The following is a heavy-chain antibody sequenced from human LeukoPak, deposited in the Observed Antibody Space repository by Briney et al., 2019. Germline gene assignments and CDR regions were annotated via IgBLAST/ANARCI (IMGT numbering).Heavy chain of an antibody. CDR1: GDSVSSNSAA. D-gene: IGHD1-26*01. CDR2: TYYRSKWYN. CDR3: ARHKGATTSFDY. Sequence: SQTLSLTCAISGDSVSSNSAAWNWTRQSPSRGLEWLGRTYYRSKWYNNYAVSVKSRITINPDTSKNQFSLQLNSVTPEDTAVYYCARHKGATTSFDYWGQGTLVTVSS. V-gene: IGHV6-1*01. J-gene: IGHJ4*02.